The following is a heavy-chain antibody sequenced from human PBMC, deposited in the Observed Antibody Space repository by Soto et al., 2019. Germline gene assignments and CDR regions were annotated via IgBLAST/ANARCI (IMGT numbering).Heavy chain of an antibody. CDR3: AKEADYGDYAGENWFDS. D-gene: IGHD4-17*01. V-gene: IGHV3-74*01. CDR2: INSDGSHT. CDR1: GFTFFAYW. Sequence: EVQLVESGGGLVQPGGSLRLSCAASGFTFFAYWIHWVRQVPGKGLVWVSRINSDGSHTSYADSVRGRFTISRDNSKNTVYLQMNSLTAEDTAVSYCAKEADYGDYAGENWFDSWGQGSLVTVSS. J-gene: IGHJ5*01.